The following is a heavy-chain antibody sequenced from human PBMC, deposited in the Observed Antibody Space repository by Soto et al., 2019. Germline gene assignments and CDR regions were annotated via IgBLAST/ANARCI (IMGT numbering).Heavy chain of an antibody. CDR1: GFTFSTSW. Sequence: GGSLRLSCAASGFTFSTSWMHWVRQAPGKGLVWVSRINSDESSTSYADSVKGRFTISRDNAKNTLYLQMNSLRAEDTAVYYCASTTRDGYNLKYFQYWGQGTLVTVS. CDR3: ASTTRDGYNLKYFQY. D-gene: IGHD5-12*01. V-gene: IGHV3-74*01. J-gene: IGHJ1*01. CDR2: INSDESST.